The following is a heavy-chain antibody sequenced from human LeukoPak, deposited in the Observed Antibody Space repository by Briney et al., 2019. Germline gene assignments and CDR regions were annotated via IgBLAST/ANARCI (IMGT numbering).Heavy chain of an antibody. CDR3: ARGSRNHYDYSGYYNY. J-gene: IGHJ4*02. Sequence: GGSLRLSCAVSGLFFSSDYMTWVRQAPGKGLEWVSLIYSGGKTYYTDSVKGRFTISRDNSKNTLYLQMGSLRAEDMAVYYCARGSRNHYDYSGYYNYWGQGTLVTVSS. D-gene: IGHD3-22*01. CDR1: GLFFSSDY. CDR2: IYSGGKT. V-gene: IGHV3-53*05.